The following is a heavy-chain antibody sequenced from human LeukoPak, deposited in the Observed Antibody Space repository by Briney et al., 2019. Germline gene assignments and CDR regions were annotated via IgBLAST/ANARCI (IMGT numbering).Heavy chain of an antibody. CDR1: GGTFSSYA. D-gene: IGHD6-19*01. Sequence: SVKVSCKASGGTFSSYAISWVRQAPGQGLEWMGRIIPILGIANYAQKFQGRVTITADKSTSTAYMELSSLRSEDTAVYYCATHARSGGWVNWFDPWGQGTLVTVSS. CDR2: IIPILGIA. J-gene: IGHJ5*02. CDR3: ATHARSGGWVNWFDP. V-gene: IGHV1-69*04.